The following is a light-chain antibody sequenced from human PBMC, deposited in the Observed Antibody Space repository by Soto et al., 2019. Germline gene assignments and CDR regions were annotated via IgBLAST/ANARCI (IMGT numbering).Light chain of an antibody. Sequence: QSVLTQPPSVSAAPGQTVTISCSGRSSNIGNNQVSWYQQLPGTAPKLHIYENNKRPTGIPDRFSGSKSGTSATLGIAGLQTGDEADYYCGTWDSGLSAHVFGTETKLAVL. CDR2: ENN. CDR1: SSNIGNNQ. CDR3: GTWDSGLSAHV. J-gene: IGLJ1*01. V-gene: IGLV1-51*02.